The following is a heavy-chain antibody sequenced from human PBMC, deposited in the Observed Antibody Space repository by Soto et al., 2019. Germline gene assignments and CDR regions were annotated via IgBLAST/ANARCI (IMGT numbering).Heavy chain of an antibody. CDR1: GFTFSSYS. J-gene: IGHJ3*02. CDR3: ARDHRYAFDI. CDR2: ISSSSSYI. D-gene: IGHD3-16*02. Sequence: PGGSLGLSCSASGFTFSSYSMNWVRQAPGKGLEWVSSISSSSSYIYYADSVKGRFTISRDNAKNSLYLQMNSLRAEDTAVYYCARDHRYAFDIWGQGTMVTVSS. V-gene: IGHV3-21*01.